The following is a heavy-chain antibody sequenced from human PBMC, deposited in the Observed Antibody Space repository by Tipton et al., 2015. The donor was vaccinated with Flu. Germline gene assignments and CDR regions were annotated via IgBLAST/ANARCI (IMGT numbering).Heavy chain of an antibody. V-gene: IGHV4-61*02. CDR1: GDSISSGSYY. J-gene: IGHJ4*02. CDR3: ARAPIGTYGSGSYYNI. CDR2: IYTHVNT. D-gene: IGHD3-10*01. Sequence: TLSLTCTVSGDSISSGSYYWSWIRQPAGKGLEWIGRIYTHVNTNYNPSLKSRVTIAVDTSKNHFSLKLSSVTAADTAVYFCARAPIGTYGSGSYYNIWGQGTLVTVSS.